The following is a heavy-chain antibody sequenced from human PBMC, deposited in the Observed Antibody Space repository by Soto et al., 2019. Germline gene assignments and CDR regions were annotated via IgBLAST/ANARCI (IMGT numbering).Heavy chain of an antibody. CDR2: LYSGGST. CDR3: AREPRNRIAGSTTSEDY. Sequence: EVQLVDSGGGLVQPGGSLRLSCAASGFTVSSNYMSWVRQAPGKGLECVSVLYSGGSTYYADSVKGRFTISRDSSKNTLYLHMNSLRAEDTAVYYCAREPRNRIAGSTTSEDYWGQGTLVTVSS. D-gene: IGHD1-7*01. J-gene: IGHJ4*02. CDR1: GFTVSSNY. V-gene: IGHV3-66*01.